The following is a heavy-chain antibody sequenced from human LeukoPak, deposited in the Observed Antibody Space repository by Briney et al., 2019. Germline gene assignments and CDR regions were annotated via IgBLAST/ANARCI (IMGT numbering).Heavy chain of an antibody. CDR3: ARDYYGSGNYFDY. J-gene: IGHJ4*02. V-gene: IGHV4-59*01. Sequence: SETLSLTCTVSGGSISSYYWSWIRQPPGKGPEWIGYIYYSGSTNYNPSLKSRVTISVDTSKNQFSLKLSSVTAADTAVYYCARDYYGSGNYFDYWGQGTLVTVSS. D-gene: IGHD3-10*01. CDR1: GGSISSYY. CDR2: IYYSGST.